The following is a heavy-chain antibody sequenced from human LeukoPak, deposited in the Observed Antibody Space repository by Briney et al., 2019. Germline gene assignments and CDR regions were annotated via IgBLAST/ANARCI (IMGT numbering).Heavy chain of an antibody. CDR3: ARDLRMGFDP. J-gene: IGHJ5*02. D-gene: IGHD2-8*01. CDR1: GGSISSGGYS. CDR2: IYHSGST. Sequence: SETLSLTCAVSGGSISSGGYSWSWIPQPPGQGLEWIGYIYHSGSTYYNPSLKSRVTISVDRSKNQFSLKLSSVTAADTAVYYCARDLRMGFDPWGQGTLVTVSS. V-gene: IGHV4-30-2*01.